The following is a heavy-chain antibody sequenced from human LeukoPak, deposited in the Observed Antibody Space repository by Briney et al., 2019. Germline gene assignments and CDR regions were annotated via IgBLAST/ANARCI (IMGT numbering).Heavy chain of an antibody. J-gene: IGHJ4*02. V-gene: IGHV3-53*01. CDR2: IYRDGNT. Sequence: GGSLRLSCAASGFTVSSNYMSWVRQAPGKGLEWVSIIYRDGNTYYADSVKGRFTVSRDNSKNTLDLQMDNLRVDDTAVYYCAKGDDIGKHPTRAYYFDTWGQGTLVTVSS. CDR1: GFTVSSNY. CDR3: AKGDDIGKHPTRAYYFDT. D-gene: IGHD5-24*01.